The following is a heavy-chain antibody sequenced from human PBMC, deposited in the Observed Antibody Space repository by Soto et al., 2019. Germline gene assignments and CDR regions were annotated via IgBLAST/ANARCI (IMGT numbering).Heavy chain of an antibody. Sequence: QITLKESGPTLVKPTQTLTLTCTFSGFSLNTRAVGVGWIRQPPGKALEWLALIFWDDDKRYSPSLKIRLTITKDTSKNQVVLTMTNMDPVDTATYFCAHRPNYGARFAPWGPGTLVTVSS. D-gene: IGHD4-17*01. CDR2: IFWDDDK. CDR3: AHRPNYGARFAP. J-gene: IGHJ5*02. V-gene: IGHV2-5*02. CDR1: GFSLNTRAVG.